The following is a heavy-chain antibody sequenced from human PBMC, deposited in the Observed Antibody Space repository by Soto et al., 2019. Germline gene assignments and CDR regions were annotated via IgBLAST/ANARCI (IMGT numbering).Heavy chain of an antibody. CDR2: IWYDGSNK. CDR3: ARDGYNYGGMDV. CDR1: GFTFSSYG. J-gene: IGHJ6*02. Sequence: QGQLVESGGGVVQPGRSLRLSCAASGFTFSSYGMHWVRQAPGKGLERVAVIWYDGSNKYYADSVKGRFTISRYNSKNTRYRQMNSLRAEDTAVYYCARDGYNYGGMDVWGQGTTVTV. V-gene: IGHV3-33*01. D-gene: IGHD5-12*01.